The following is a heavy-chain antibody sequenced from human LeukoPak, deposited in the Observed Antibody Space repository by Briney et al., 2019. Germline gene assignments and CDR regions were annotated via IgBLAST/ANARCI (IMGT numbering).Heavy chain of an antibody. CDR2: INPNSGGT. V-gene: IGHV1-2*02. D-gene: IGHD5-12*01. J-gene: IGHJ4*02. Sequence: ASVKVSCKASGYTFTGYYMHWVRQARGQGLEWMGWINPNSGGTNYAQKFQGRVTMTRDTSISTAYMELSRLRSDDTAVYYCARDLVRGYSGYDGDYWGQGTLVTVSS. CDR1: GYTFTGYY. CDR3: ARDLVRGYSGYDGDY.